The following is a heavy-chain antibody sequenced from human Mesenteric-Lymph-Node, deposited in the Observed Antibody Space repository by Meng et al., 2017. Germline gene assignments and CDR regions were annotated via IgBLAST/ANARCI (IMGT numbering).Heavy chain of an antibody. CDR3: ARELEGALAH. J-gene: IGHJ4*02. V-gene: IGHV4-59*01. CDR2: SGST. Sequence: GSLRLSCTVSGGSISSYFWSWIRQPPGKGLEWIGYSGSTNYNPSLKSRVTISVDTSKNQFSLKLSSVTAADTAVYYCARELEGALAHWGQGKLVNGAS. D-gene: IGHD1-26*01. CDR1: GGSISSYF.